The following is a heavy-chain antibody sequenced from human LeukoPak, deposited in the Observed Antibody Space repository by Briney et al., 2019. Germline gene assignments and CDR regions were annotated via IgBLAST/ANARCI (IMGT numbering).Heavy chain of an antibody. V-gene: IGHV4-4*02. Sequence: PSGTLSLTCAVSGGSISSSNWWSWVRQPPGKGLEWIGEIYHSGSINYNPSLKSRVTISVDKSKNQFSLKLSSVTAADTAVYYCARERKWEWGDWFDPWGQGTLVTVSS. J-gene: IGHJ5*02. CDR1: GGSISSSNW. CDR2: IYHSGSI. D-gene: IGHD1-26*01. CDR3: ARERKWEWGDWFDP.